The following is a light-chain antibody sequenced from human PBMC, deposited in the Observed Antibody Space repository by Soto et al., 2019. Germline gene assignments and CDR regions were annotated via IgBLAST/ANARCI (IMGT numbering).Light chain of an antibody. CDR3: QQYNKWPRT. Sequence: ETVMTQSPATLSVSPGERATLSCRASQSVSSALAWYQQKPGLPPRLLIYDASTRATGIPARFSGSGSGTDFTLTISSLQSQGFAVYYCQQYNKWPRTLGQGTKVDIK. CDR2: DAS. J-gene: IGKJ1*01. V-gene: IGKV3-15*01. CDR1: QSVSSA.